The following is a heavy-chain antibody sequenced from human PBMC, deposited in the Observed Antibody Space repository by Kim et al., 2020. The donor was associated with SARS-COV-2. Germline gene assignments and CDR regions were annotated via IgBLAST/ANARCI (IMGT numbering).Heavy chain of an antibody. J-gene: IGHJ6*02. V-gene: IGHV3-7*01. Sequence: GGSLRLSCAASGFTFSSYWMSWVRQAPGKGLEWVANIKQDGSEKYYVDSVKGRFTISRDNAKNSLYLQMNSLRAEDTAVYYCARDSSSSWYVSGYYYGMDVWGQGTTVTVSS. CDR1: GFTFSSYW. CDR3: ARDSSSSWYVSGYYYGMDV. CDR2: IKQDGSEK. D-gene: IGHD6-13*01.